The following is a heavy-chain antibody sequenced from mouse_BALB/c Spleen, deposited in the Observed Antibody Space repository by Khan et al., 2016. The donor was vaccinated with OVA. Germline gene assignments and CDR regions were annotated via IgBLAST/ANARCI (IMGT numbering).Heavy chain of an antibody. CDR3: TRGGGGNRFAY. V-gene: IGHV1S137*01. J-gene: IGHJ3*01. Sequence: VQLQESGAELVRPGVSVKISCKGSGYTFTDFTLHWMKQSHTKSLEWIGVISTYYGDATYNQKFKGKATMTVDKASSTAYLELARLTSEDSAIXYCTRGGGGNRFAYWGQGTLVTVSA. CDR2: ISTYYGDA. CDR1: GYTFTDFT.